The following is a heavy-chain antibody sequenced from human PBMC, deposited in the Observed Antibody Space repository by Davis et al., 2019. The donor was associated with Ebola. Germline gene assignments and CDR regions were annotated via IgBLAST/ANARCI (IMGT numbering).Heavy chain of an antibody. CDR2: INPRDSLT. CDR3: ARITFTVVVAATL. Sequence: GESLKISCQTSGYSSTPSWIGWVRQVPGKGLEWIGIINPRDSLTKYSSSFEGQFTISADKSINTAYLHGSSLMASDTAMYYCARITFTVVVAATLWGQGTLVTVSS. D-gene: IGHD2-15*01. CDR1: GYSSTPSW. V-gene: IGHV5-51*01. J-gene: IGHJ4*02.